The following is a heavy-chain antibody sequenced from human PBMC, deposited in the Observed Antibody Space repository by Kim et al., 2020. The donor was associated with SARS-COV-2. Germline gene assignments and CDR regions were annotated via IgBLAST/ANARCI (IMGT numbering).Heavy chain of an antibody. CDR2: TYYRSKWYN. CDR1: GDSVSNNSGT. D-gene: IGHD3-10*01. CDR3: ARARGHYSSWFDP. Sequence: SQTLSLTCAISGDSVSNNSGTWNWIRQSPSRGLEWLGKTYYRSKWYNDYAISVKSRITISPDTSKNQFSLHLKSVTPDDTAVYYCARARGHYSSWFDPWGQGTLVTVSS. V-gene: IGHV6-1*01. J-gene: IGHJ5*02.